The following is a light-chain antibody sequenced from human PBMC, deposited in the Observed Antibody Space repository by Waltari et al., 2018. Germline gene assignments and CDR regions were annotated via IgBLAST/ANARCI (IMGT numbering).Light chain of an antibody. J-gene: IGLJ3*02. Sequence: QSALTQPRSVSGSPGQSVTISCTGTSSAVGGYKYVSWYQQHPSKGPKVLIYDVSKRPPGVPDRFSASKSDNTASLTISGLQAEDEADYHCCSYAGNHVWVFGGGTKLTVL. V-gene: IGLV2-11*01. CDR1: SSAVGGYKY. CDR3: CSYAGNHVWV. CDR2: DVS.